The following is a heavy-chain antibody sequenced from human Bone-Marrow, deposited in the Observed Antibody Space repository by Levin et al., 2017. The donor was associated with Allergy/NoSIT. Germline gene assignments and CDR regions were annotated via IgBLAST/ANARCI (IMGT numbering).Heavy chain of an antibody. D-gene: IGHD5-24*01. V-gene: IGHV1-46*01. CDR2: INPSGANT. J-gene: IGHJ4*02. CDR3: AREKPGVDMPTIGVLCY. CDR1: GYSFANYY. Sequence: ASVKVSCKASGYSFANYYIHWVRQAPGQGLEWMGIINPSGANTRYAQRFQGRVTMTRDTSTSPVYMELGSLTSEDTAVYYCAREKPGVDMPTIGVLCYWGQGTLVTVSS.